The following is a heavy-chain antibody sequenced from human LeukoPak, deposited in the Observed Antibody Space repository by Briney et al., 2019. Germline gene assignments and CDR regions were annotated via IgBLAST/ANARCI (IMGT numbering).Heavy chain of an antibody. J-gene: IGHJ3*02. CDR2: IIPIFGTA. Sequence: SVKASCKASGGTFSSYAISWVRQAPGQGLEWMGGIIPIFGTANYAQKFQGRVTITTDESTSTAYMELSSLRSEDTAVYYCARLVEDAFDIWGQGTMVTVSS. D-gene: IGHD2-15*01. CDR3: ARLVEDAFDI. CDR1: GGTFSSYA. V-gene: IGHV1-69*05.